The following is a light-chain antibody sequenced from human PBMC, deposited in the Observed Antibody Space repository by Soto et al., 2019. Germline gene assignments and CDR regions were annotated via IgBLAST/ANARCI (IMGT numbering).Light chain of an antibody. CDR2: VAS. J-gene: IGKJ2*03. Sequence: DIQMTQSPSSLSASVGDRVTITCRASQSIRTYLNWYQQKPGKAPNLLIYVASSLQTGVPSRFSGSGSGTGFTLTISSVQPEDFATYYCQHSYTTPYSFGQGTKLEI. CDR1: QSIRTY. CDR3: QHSYTTPYS. V-gene: IGKV1-39*01.